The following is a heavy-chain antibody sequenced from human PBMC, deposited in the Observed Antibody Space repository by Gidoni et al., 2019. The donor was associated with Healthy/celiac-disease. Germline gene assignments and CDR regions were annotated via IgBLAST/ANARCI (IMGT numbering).Heavy chain of an antibody. V-gene: IGHV3-21*01. CDR2: ISSSSSYI. Sequence: EVQRVESGGGLVKPGGSLRLSVAASGFRFSSNRMNWVRPAQGKGLGGVSSISSSSSYIYYADSVKGRFTISRDNAKNSLYLQMNSLRAEDTAVYYCARVKLGYCSGGSCYEDYWGQGTLVTVSS. D-gene: IGHD2-15*01. J-gene: IGHJ4*02. CDR1: GFRFSSNR. CDR3: ARVKLGYCSGGSCYEDY.